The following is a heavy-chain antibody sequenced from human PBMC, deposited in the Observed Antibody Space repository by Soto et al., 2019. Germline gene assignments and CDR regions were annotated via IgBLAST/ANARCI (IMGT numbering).Heavy chain of an antibody. CDR2: ISSGGDP. CDR3: ARDSGYSSAYWEHYFDY. CDR1: GFSISDKF. Sequence: PGGSLRLSCATSGFSISDKFMSWVRQAPGKGLEWISVISSGGDPSYADSVKGRFTISRDITKNTLFLQMTSLRADDTAVYFCARDSGYSSAYWEHYFDYWGQGTLVTVYS. D-gene: IGHD3-16*01. J-gene: IGHJ4*02. V-gene: IGHV3-53*01.